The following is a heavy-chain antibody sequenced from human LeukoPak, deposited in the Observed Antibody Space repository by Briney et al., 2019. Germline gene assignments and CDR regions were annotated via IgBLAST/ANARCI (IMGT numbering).Heavy chain of an antibody. D-gene: IGHD2-8*01. Sequence: GGSLRLSCAASGFTFDDYAMHWVRQAPGKGLEWVSGISWNSGSIGYADSVKGRFTISRNNARKSLYLQMNSLRDEDTAVYYCARDRGVQYGLDVWGQGTTVTVSS. CDR2: ISWNSGSI. CDR3: ARDRGVQYGLDV. V-gene: IGHV3-9*01. CDR1: GFTFDDYA. J-gene: IGHJ6*02.